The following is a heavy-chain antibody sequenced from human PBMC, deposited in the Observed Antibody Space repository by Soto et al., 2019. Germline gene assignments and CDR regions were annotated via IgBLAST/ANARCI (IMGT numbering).Heavy chain of an antibody. CDR1: GYTFTSYG. CDR3: ARVKYTPPYYYYSGMDV. J-gene: IGHJ6*02. V-gene: IGHV1-18*01. CDR2: ISSFNGNT. Sequence: QVQLVQSGAEVKKPGASVKVSCKASGYTFTSYGISWVRQAPGQGLEWIGWISSFNGNTNYAQKLQCRVTMTTDTTTSTAYMELRSLRSDDSDLYFCARVKYTPPYYYYSGMDVWGQGTPVTVSS. D-gene: IGHD5-18*01.